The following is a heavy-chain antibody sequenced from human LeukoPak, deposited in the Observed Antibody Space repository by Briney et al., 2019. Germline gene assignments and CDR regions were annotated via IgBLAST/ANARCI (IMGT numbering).Heavy chain of an antibody. D-gene: IGHD3-22*01. Sequence: GRPLRLSCAASGFTFSSYGMHWVRQAPGKGLEWVAVISYDGSNKYYADSVKGRFTISRDNSKNTLYLQMNSLRAEDTAVYYCAKEPFYDSSGWDAFDIWGQGTMVTVSS. CDR3: AKEPFYDSSGWDAFDI. CDR1: GFTFSSYG. CDR2: ISYDGSNK. J-gene: IGHJ3*02. V-gene: IGHV3-30*18.